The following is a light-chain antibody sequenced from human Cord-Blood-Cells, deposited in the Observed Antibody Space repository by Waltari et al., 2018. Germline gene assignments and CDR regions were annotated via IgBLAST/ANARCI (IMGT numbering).Light chain of an antibody. J-gene: IGKJ5*01. Sequence: DIQMTQSPSSLSASVGARVTTTCQASQDISNYLNWYQQKQGKAPKLLIYDASNLETGVPSRFSGSGSGTDFTFTISSLQPEDIATYYCQQYDNLPITFGQGTRLEIK. CDR1: QDISNY. CDR2: DAS. CDR3: QQYDNLPIT. V-gene: IGKV1-33*01.